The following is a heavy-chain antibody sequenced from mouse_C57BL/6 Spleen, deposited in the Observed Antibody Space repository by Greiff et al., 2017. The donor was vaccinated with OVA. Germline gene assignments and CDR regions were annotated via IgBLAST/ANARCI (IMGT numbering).Heavy chain of an antibody. CDR1: GFNINGYY. CDR2: IDPEDGET. CDR3: ARSLGDY. V-gene: IGHV14-2*01. D-gene: IGHD4-1*01. J-gene: IGHJ2*01. Sequence: EVQLQEPGAELVKPGASVKLSCTASGFNINGYYMHWVKQRTEQGLEWIGRIDPEDGETKYNPKFQGKATITADTSSNTAYLQLSSLTSEDAADYCCARSLGDYWGQGTTLTVSS.